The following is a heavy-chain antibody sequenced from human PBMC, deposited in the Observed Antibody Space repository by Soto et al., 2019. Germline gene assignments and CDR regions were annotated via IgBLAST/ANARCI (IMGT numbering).Heavy chain of an antibody. CDR1: GFTFSTYY. Sequence: DVQLVESGGGLVQPRGSLRLSCAASGFTFSTYYMTWVRQAPGKGLEWVASIKNDGSEQYYVDSVKGRFTISRDNAKNSLYLQMNSLRAGDTALYYCSRENWFQDYWDQGTRVTVSS. CDR3: SRENWFQDY. D-gene: IGHD3-10*01. CDR2: IKNDGSEQ. V-gene: IGHV3-7*03. J-gene: IGHJ4*02.